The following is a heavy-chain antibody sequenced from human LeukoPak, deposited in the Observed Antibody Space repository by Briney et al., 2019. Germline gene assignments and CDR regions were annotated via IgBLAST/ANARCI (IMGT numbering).Heavy chain of an antibody. CDR1: GFTFGEYA. D-gene: IGHD6-19*01. CDR2: IRSEAYGGTT. Sequence: PGGSLRLSCITSGFTFGEYAMSWFRQAPGKGLDLVGFIRSEAYGGTTEYAASVKGRFTISRDDSESLAYLQMTSLKIEDTAVYYCTKGWGDYWGRGTLVTVSS. V-gene: IGHV3-49*03. CDR3: TKGWGDY. J-gene: IGHJ4*02.